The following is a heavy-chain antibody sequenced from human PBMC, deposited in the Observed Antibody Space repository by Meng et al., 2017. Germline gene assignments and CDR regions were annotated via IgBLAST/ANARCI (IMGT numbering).Heavy chain of an antibody. V-gene: IGHV4-61*01. Sequence: QVELRELGRGLVGPSEHLSPPCTVSGGSLSRSSYYWSWFRQPPGKGLEWIGYIYYSGSTNYNPSLKSRVTISVDTSKNQFSLKLSSVTAADTAVYYCARDCSGGSCYSIGVWGQGTLVTVSS. CDR2: IYYSGST. CDR1: GGSLSRSSYY. CDR3: ARDCSGGSCYSIGV. D-gene: IGHD2-15*01. J-gene: IGHJ4*02.